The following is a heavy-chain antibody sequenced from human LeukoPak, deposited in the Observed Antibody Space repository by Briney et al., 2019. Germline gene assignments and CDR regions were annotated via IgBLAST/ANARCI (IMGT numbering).Heavy chain of an antibody. D-gene: IGHD6-13*01. CDR3: ARSIPNPLYIAYYFDY. V-gene: IGHV4-39*07. Sequence: SETLSLTCTVSGGSISSSSYDWGWIRQPPGRGLEWIGSTYYRGSTYYNPSLKSRVTISVDTSKNQFSLKLSSVTAADPAVYYCARSIPNPLYIAYYFDYWGQGTLVTVSS. J-gene: IGHJ4*02. CDR2: TYYRGST. CDR1: GGSISSSSYD.